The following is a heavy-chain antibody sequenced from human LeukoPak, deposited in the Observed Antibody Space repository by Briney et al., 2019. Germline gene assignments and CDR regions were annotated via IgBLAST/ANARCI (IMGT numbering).Heavy chain of an antibody. V-gene: IGHV3-7*01. Sequence: GGSLRLSCAASGFTFSSYWMSWVRQAPGKGLEWVANIKQDGSEKYYVDSVKGRFTISRDNAKNSLYLQMNSLRAEDTAVYYCASLVVVVAATHFDYWGQGTLVTVSS. J-gene: IGHJ4*02. CDR3: ASLVVVVAATHFDY. D-gene: IGHD2-15*01. CDR1: GFTFSSYW. CDR2: IKQDGSEK.